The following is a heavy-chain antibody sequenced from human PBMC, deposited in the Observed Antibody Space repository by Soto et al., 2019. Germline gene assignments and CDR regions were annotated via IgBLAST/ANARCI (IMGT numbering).Heavy chain of an antibody. J-gene: IGHJ4*02. V-gene: IGHV2-5*01. CDR1: GFSLTTSGVG. Sequence: QITLKEPGPTLVKPTQTLTLTCTFSGFSLTTSGVGVGWIRQPPGKALEWLALIYWNVDKRYSPCLRTRLAIAKDTSKNPVGLTMTNLNPVDTATYFCARRPPHSNYVDYWGQGALGTLSS. CDR2: IYWNVDK. D-gene: IGHD4-4*01. CDR3: ARRPPHSNYVDY.